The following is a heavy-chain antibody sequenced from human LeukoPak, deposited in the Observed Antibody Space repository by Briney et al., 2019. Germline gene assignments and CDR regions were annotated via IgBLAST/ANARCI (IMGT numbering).Heavy chain of an antibody. J-gene: IGHJ4*02. D-gene: IGHD5-24*01. CDR3: ARADMAVFAH. CDR1: GSTVSRSY. Sequence: GGSLRLSCAASGSTVSRSYMTWVRQAPGKGLEWISVIYSGGSTYYADSVKGRFTISRDNSKNIVYLQMNRLRADDTAVYYCARADMAVFAHWGQGTLVTVYS. CDR2: IYSGGST. V-gene: IGHV3-53*01.